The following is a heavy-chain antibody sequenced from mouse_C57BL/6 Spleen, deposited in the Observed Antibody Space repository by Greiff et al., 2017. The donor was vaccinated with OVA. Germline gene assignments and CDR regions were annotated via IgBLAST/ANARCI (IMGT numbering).Heavy chain of an antibody. J-gene: IGHJ4*01. CDR1: GYTFTDYA. V-gene: IGHV1-67*01. D-gene: IGHD1-1*01. Sequence: QVQLKESGPELVRPGVSVKISCKGSGYTFTDYAMHWVKQSHAKSLEWIGVISTYYGDASYNQKFKDKATMTVDKSSSTAYMELARLTAEDSDVYYCARAVITTVAYAMDYWGQGTSVTVSS. CDR2: ISTYYGDA. CDR3: ARAVITTVAYAMDY.